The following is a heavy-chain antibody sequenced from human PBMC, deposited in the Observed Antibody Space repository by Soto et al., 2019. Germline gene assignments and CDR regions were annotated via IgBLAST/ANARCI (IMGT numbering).Heavy chain of an antibody. V-gene: IGHV3-23*01. CDR2: ISGSGGST. Sequence: EVQLLESGGGLVQPGGSLRLSCAASGFTFSSYAMSWVRQAPGKGLEWVSAISGSGGSTYYADSVKGRFTISRDNSKNTLYLQMISLIAEDTAVYYCAKSGLVATSYFDYWGQGTLVTVSS. CDR3: AKSGLVATSYFDY. D-gene: IGHD5-12*01. CDR1: GFTFSSYA. J-gene: IGHJ4*02.